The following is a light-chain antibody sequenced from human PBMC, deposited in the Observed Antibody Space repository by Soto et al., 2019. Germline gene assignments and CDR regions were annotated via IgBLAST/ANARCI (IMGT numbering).Light chain of an antibody. Sequence: DIQMTQSPSSLSASVGDRVTITCRASQVISNYLAWYQQIPGKVPKLLISAASTLQSGVPSRFSGSGSGTDFTLTISSLQHEDVATYYCQKYTNVPAFGGGTKVEIK. CDR3: QKYTNVPA. CDR1: QVISNY. CDR2: AAS. J-gene: IGKJ4*01. V-gene: IGKV1-27*01.